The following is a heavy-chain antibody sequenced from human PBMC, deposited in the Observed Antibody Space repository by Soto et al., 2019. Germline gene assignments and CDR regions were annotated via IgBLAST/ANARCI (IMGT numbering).Heavy chain of an antibody. CDR3: XXXXXTPGPIDY. V-gene: IGHV3-23*01. CDR2: TSGSGGST. J-gene: IGHJ4*02. CDR1: GFTFSAYA. Sequence: EVQLLESGGGLVQPGGSLRLSCAASGFTFSAYAMRWVRQAPGKGLEWVSATSGSGGSTYYADSVKGRFTISRDNSKXXLXXXXXXXXXXXXXXXXXXXXXXTPGPIDYWGQGILVTVSS.